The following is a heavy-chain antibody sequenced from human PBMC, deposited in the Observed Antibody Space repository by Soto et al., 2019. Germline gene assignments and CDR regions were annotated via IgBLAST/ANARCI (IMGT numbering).Heavy chain of an antibody. V-gene: IGHV5-51*01. Sequence: EVHLVQSGAEVKKPGESLKISCKGSGYSFPNSWIGWVRQMPGQGLEWMGIIYPAYSNTIYSPSFQGQVTISADKSIRAAHLQCSGVKAPDPAPYLCARPGGGDNWGQGTLVTVSS. CDR1: GYSFPNSW. D-gene: IGHD3-10*01. CDR2: IYPAYSNT. J-gene: IGHJ4*02. CDR3: ARPGGGDN.